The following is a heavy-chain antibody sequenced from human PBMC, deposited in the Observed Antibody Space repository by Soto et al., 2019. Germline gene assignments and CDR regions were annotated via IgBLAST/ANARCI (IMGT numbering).Heavy chain of an antibody. J-gene: IGHJ4*02. Sequence: QVQLVQSGAEVKKPGSSVKVSCKASGGTFSSYSISWVRQAPGQGLEWMGRIIPILGIANYAQKLQGRVTITADKSTSTAYMELSSLRSEDTAVCYCARGAAGIAVAGPSYYFDYWGQGTLVTVSS. D-gene: IGHD6-19*01. CDR3: ARGAAGIAVAGPSYYFDY. V-gene: IGHV1-69*02. CDR2: IIPILGIA. CDR1: GGTFSSYS.